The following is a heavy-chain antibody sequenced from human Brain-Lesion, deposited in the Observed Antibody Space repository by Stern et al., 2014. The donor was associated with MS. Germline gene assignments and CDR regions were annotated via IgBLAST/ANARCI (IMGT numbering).Heavy chain of an antibody. CDR3: ATLSPGAGGNYYRHFDY. CDR2: FDPEDGET. V-gene: IGHV1-24*01. Sequence: VQLVESEAEVKKPGASVKVSCKVSGYTLTELSMHWVRQAPRKGLEWMGGFDPEDGETIYAQKFQGRVTMTEDTSTDTAYMELSSLRSEDTAVYYCATLSPGAGGNYYRHFDYWGQGTLVTVSP. D-gene: IGHD1-26*01. J-gene: IGHJ4*02. CDR1: GYTLTELS.